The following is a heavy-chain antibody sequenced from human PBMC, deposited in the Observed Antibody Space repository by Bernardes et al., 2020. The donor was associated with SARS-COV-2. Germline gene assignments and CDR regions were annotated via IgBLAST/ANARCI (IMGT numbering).Heavy chain of an antibody. D-gene: IGHD1-26*01. CDR2: IYSGGST. J-gene: IGHJ3*02. Sequence: GGSLRRSCAASGFTVSSNYMSWVRQAPGKGLEWVSVIYSGGSTYYADSVKGRFTISRDNSKNTLYIQMNSLRAEDTAVYYCASPNPGATDAFDIWGQGTMVTVSS. V-gene: IGHV3-53*01. CDR1: GFTVSSNY. CDR3: ASPNPGATDAFDI.